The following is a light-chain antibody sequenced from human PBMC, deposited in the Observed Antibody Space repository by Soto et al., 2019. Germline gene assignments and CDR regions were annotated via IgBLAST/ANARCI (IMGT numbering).Light chain of an antibody. CDR3: QEYSSYTWT. V-gene: IGKV1-5*01. CDR2: DAS. CDR1: QSISNW. Sequence: DIQMTQSPSTLSASVGDRVTITCRASQSISNWLAWYQQKAGKVPKLLIYDASTLASGVPSRFSGSGSGTEFTLTISSLQPDDFATFYRQEYSSYTWTFGHGTKVEIK. J-gene: IGKJ1*01.